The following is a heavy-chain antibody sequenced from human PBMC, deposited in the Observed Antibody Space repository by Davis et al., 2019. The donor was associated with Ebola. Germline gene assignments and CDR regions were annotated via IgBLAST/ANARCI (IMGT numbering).Heavy chain of an antibody. Sequence: GGSLRLSCAASGFIFSSYAMHWVRQAPGKGLEWVAVISYDGSNKYYADSVKGRFTISRDNSKNTLYLQMNSLRAEDTAVYYCTREPSITIFEDWSQGTVVTVSS. CDR2: ISYDGSNK. V-gene: IGHV3-30-3*01. D-gene: IGHD5-24*01. CDR3: TREPSITIFED. CDR1: GFIFSSYA. J-gene: IGHJ4*02.